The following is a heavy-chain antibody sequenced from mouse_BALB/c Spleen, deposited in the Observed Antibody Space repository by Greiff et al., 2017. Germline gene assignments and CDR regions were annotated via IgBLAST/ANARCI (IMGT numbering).Heavy chain of an antibody. D-gene: IGHD1-1*01. V-gene: IGHV5-6-3*01. CDR3: ARDGGYYYGSSLYYFDY. CDR1: GFTFSSYG. Sequence: EVKVEESGGGLVQPGGSLKLSCAASGFTFSSYGMSWVRQTPDKRLELVATINSNGGSTYYPDSVKGRFTISRDNAKNTLYLQMSSLKSEDTAMYYCARDGGYYYGSSLYYFDYWGQGTTLTVSS. CDR2: INSNGGST. J-gene: IGHJ2*01.